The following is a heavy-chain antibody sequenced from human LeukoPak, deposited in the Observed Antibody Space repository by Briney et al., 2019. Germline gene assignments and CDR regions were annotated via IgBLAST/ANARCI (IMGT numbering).Heavy chain of an antibody. V-gene: IGHV4-34*01. CDR3: ASRIAAAGTVLGY. Sequence: SETLSLTCAVYGGSFSGYYWSWIPQPPGKGLEWIGEINHSGSTNYNPSLKSRVTISVDTSKNQFSLKLSSVTAADTAVYYCASRIAAAGTVLGYWGQGTLVTVSS. J-gene: IGHJ4*02. D-gene: IGHD6-13*01. CDR1: GGSFSGYY. CDR2: INHSGST.